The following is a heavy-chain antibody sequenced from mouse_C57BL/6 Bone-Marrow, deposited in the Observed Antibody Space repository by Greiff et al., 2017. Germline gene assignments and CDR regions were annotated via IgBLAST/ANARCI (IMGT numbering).Heavy chain of an antibody. J-gene: IGHJ1*03. V-gene: IGHV1-47*01. CDR1: GYTFTTYP. Sequence: QVQLQQSGAELVKPGASVKMSCKASGYTFTTYPIEWMKQNHGKSLEWIGNFHPYNDATKYNEKFKGKATLTVEKSSSTVYLELSRVTSDDSAVYCCGRRRWGWYFDVWGTGTTVTVSS. CDR2: FHPYNDAT. D-gene: IGHD4-1*01. CDR3: GRRRWGWYFDV.